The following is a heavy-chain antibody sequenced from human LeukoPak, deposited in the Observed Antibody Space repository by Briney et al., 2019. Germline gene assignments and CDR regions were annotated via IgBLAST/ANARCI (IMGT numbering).Heavy chain of an antibody. Sequence: ASVKVSCKASGYTFTSYGISWVRQAPGQGLEWMGIINPSGGSTSYAQKFQGRVTMTRDTSTSTVYMELSSLRSEDTAVYYCARAIMVRGVITYSGLDYWGQGTLVTVSS. CDR2: INPSGGST. CDR1: GYTFTSYG. D-gene: IGHD3-10*01. CDR3: ARAIMVRGVITYSGLDY. V-gene: IGHV1-46*01. J-gene: IGHJ4*02.